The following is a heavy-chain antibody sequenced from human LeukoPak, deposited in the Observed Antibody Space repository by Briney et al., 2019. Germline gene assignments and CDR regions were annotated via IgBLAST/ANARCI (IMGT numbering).Heavy chain of an antibody. CDR3: ARDDYGGTFDAIDI. CDR1: AFTFSNYE. V-gene: IGHV3-48*03. D-gene: IGHD4-17*01. Sequence: GRSLRLSCAASAFTFSNYEINSVRQAPGKWLEWVSYIGSGGGSTYYADSGRGRFTSSRDNDKKSLFLQMNSLRVEATAVYYCARDDYGGTFDAIDIWGQGAMVTVSS. CDR2: IGSGGGST. J-gene: IGHJ3*02.